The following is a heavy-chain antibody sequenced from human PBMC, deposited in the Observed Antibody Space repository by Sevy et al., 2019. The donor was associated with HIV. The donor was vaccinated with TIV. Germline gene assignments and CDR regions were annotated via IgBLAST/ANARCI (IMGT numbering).Heavy chain of an antibody. J-gene: IGHJ5*01. CDR3: AKYIRVWVTDCPRWFDS. D-gene: IGHD2-21*02. CDR1: GFTFGTYA. Sequence: GGSLRLSCAASGFTFGTYAMTWVRQAPGKGLEWVAVIGSDGETTYYADSVKGRFTISRDNSKNTMYLRMNSLRAEDRAVYYCAKYIRVWVTDCPRWFDSWGQGTLVTVSS. V-gene: IGHV3-23*01. CDR2: IGSDGETT.